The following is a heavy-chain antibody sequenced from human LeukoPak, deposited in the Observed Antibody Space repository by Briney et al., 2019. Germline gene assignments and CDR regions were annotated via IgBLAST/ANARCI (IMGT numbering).Heavy chain of an antibody. CDR3: ARSQYSTSWYNY. Sequence: GGSLRLSCAASGFTFSSYAMSWVRQAPGKGLEWVSAISGSGGSTYYADSVKGRFTVSRDSSKNTLYLQMNSLRAEDTAVYYCARSQYSTSWYNYWGQGTLVTVSS. D-gene: IGHD6-13*01. CDR1: GFTFSSYA. CDR2: ISGSGGST. J-gene: IGHJ4*02. V-gene: IGHV3-23*01.